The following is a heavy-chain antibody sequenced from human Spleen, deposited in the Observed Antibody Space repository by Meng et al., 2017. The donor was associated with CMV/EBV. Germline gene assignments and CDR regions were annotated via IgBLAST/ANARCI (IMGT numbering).Heavy chain of an antibody. J-gene: IGHJ4*02. Sequence: SETLSLTCTVSGYSISSNYYWAWIRQPPGKGLEYIGSIYHSGSTYFNPSLQSRITISVDTSKNQFSLKLSSVTAADTAVYYCAREGGYSYGLDYWGQGTLVTVSS. CDR1: GYSISSNYY. CDR2: IYHSGST. D-gene: IGHD5-18*01. CDR3: AREGGYSYGLDY. V-gene: IGHV4-38-2*02.